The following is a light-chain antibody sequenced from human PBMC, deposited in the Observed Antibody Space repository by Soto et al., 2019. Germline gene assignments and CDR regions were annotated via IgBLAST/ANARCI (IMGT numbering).Light chain of an antibody. J-gene: IGKJ2*01. CDR1: QSVSSSY. Sequence: EIVFTQSPCTLSLSPGEGATLSCRASQSVSSSYLAWYQQKPGQAPRLLIYGASTRATGIPDRFSGSGSGTDFTLTISRLEPEDFAVYYCQQFGSSPPVTFGQGTKVDIK. CDR3: QQFGSSPPVT. V-gene: IGKV3-20*01. CDR2: GAS.